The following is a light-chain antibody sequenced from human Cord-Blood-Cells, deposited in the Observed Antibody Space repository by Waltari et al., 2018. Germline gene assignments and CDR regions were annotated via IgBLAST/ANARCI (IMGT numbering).Light chain of an antibody. CDR2: DAS. Sequence: EIVLTQSPATLYLSRAERATLACRASQSVSSYLAWYQQKPGQAPRLLIYDASNRATGIPARFSGSGSGTDFTLTISSIEPEDFAVYYCQQRSNWPGLTFGGGTKVEIK. CDR1: QSVSSY. V-gene: IGKV3-11*01. CDR3: QQRSNWPGLT. J-gene: IGKJ4*01.